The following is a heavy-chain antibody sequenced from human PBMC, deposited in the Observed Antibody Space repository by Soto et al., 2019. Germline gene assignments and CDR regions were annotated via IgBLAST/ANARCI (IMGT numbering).Heavy chain of an antibody. V-gene: IGHV4-30-4*01. Sequence: PSETLSLTCTVSGGSISSGDYYWSWIRQPPGKGLEWIGYIYYSGSTYYNPSLKSRVTISVDTSKNQFSLKLSSVTAADTAVYYCERDYLKGRDKRYYYYGMDVWGQGTTVTVSS. J-gene: IGHJ6*02. CDR2: IYYSGST. D-gene: IGHD3-10*01. CDR3: ERDYLKGRDKRYYYYGMDV. CDR1: GGSISSGDYY.